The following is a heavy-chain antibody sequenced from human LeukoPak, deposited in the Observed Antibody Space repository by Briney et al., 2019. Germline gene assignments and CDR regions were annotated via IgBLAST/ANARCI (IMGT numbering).Heavy chain of an antibody. D-gene: IGHD6-19*01. CDR1: GGSISSSGDY. Sequence: PSETLSLTCSVSGGSISSSGDYWGWIRQPPGKGLECIGSIYYSGSTYYNPSLKSRVTLSVDASKNQFSLTLRSGTAADTAVYYCARQGMSTSSGYFLFDFWGQGTLVTVSS. J-gene: IGHJ4*02. CDR2: IYYSGST. CDR3: ARQGMSTSSGYFLFDF. V-gene: IGHV4-39*01.